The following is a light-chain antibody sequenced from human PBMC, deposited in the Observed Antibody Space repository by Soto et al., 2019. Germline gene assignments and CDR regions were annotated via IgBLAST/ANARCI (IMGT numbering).Light chain of an antibody. V-gene: IGKV3-15*01. CDR2: GAS. CDR1: QSVRTN. Sequence: EIVMTQSPATLSVSPGKRATLSCRASQSVRTNLAWYQQTPGQAPRLLIYGASTRATDIPARFSGGGSGTEFTLTISSLQSEDFVVYFCHQYNDWPFTFGPGTKVDFK. J-gene: IGKJ3*01. CDR3: HQYNDWPFT.